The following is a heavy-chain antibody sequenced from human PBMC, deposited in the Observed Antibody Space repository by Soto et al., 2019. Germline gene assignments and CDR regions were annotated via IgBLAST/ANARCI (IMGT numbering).Heavy chain of an antibody. CDR2: ISYDGSNK. V-gene: IGHV3-30*18. D-gene: IGHD5-18*01. J-gene: IGHJ4*02. Sequence: GGSLRLSCAASGFTFSSYGMHWVRQAPGKGLEWVAVISYDGSNKYYADSVKGRFTISRDNSKNTLYLQMNSLRAEETAVYYCAKLPNYPGYSYGYPEYSSGWYRVYWGQGTLVTVSS. CDR3: AKLPNYPGYSYGYPEYSSGWYRVY. CDR1: GFTFSSYG.